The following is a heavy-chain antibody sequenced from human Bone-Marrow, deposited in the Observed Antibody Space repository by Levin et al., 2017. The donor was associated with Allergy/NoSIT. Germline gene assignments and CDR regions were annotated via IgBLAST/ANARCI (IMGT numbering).Heavy chain of an antibody. Sequence: QPGGSLRLSCAASGFNFRNYAMYWVRQAPGTGLEWVAYISHDGSKQWHADSVKGRFSISRDNSENTLYLQMNILTVDDTAMFYCARDLNRWQGTFDLWGQGTMVIVSS. V-gene: IGHV3-30*04. D-gene: IGHD2-15*01. J-gene: IGHJ3*01. CDR1: GFNFRNYA. CDR2: ISHDGSKQ. CDR3: ARDLNRWQGTFDL.